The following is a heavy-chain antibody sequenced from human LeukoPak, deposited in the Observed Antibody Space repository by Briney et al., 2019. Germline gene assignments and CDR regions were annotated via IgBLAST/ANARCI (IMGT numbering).Heavy chain of an antibody. D-gene: IGHD4/OR15-4a*01. CDR1: GFTFSSYA. J-gene: IGHJ4*02. CDR3: ARDNYGSKSLLIDY. V-gene: IGHV3-30-3*01. Sequence: GGSLRLSCAASGFTFSSYAMHWVRQAPGKGLEWVAVISYDGSNKYYADSVKGRFTISRDNSENTLYLQMNSLRAEDTAVYYCARDNYGSKSLLIDYWGQGTLVTVSS. CDR2: ISYDGSNK.